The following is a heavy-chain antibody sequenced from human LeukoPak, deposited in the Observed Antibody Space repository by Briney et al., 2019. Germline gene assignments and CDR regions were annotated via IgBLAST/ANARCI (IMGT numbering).Heavy chain of an antibody. D-gene: IGHD3-10*01. CDR1: GFTFTTYW. J-gene: IGHJ4*02. Sequence: GGSLRLSCAASGFTFTTYWMSWLRQLPGKGLEWVANINQDGTERYYVDSVKGRFTISRDNAKNSLDLQMNSLRVEDTGIYYCVKVAKYYYGSETYYFFEHWGQGTPVTASS. V-gene: IGHV3-7*01. CDR3: VKVAKYYYGSETYYFFEH. CDR2: INQDGTER.